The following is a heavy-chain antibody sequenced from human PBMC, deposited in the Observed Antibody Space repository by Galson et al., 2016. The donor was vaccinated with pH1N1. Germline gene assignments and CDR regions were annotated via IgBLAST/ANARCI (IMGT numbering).Heavy chain of an antibody. CDR3: ARATNYYGSRFDP. D-gene: IGHD3-10*01. CDR2: IIPIFGTT. J-gene: IGHJ5*02. Sequence: ASGGKFSSYVISWVRQAPGQGLEWRGRIIPIFGTTKYAQKFQGRVTMTADESTDTAHVELNSMTSEDTAVYYCARATNYYGSRFDPWGQGTLVTVSS. CDR1: GGKFSSYV. V-gene: IGHV1-69*15.